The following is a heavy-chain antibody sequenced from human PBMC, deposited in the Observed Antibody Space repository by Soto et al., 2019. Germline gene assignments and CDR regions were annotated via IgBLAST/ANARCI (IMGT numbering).Heavy chain of an antibody. CDR3: ARALLDCSSTSCYAYGAFDI. CDR2: IYYSGST. V-gene: IGHV4-31*03. J-gene: IGHJ3*02. D-gene: IGHD2-2*01. Sequence: QVQLQESGPGLVKPSQTLSLTCTVSGGSISSGGYYWSWIRQHPGKGLEWIGYIYYSGSTYYNPSLKSRVTISVDTSKNQFSLKLSSVTAADTAVYYCARALLDCSSTSCYAYGAFDIWVQGTMVIVSS. CDR1: GGSISSGGYY.